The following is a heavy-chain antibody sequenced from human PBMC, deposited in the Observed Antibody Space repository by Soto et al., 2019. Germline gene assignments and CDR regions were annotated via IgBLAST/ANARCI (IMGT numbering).Heavy chain of an antibody. Sequence: SETLSLTCTVSGGSISSGGYYWSWIRQHPGKGLEWIGYIYYSGSTYYNPSLKSRVTISVDTSKNQFSLKLSSVTAADTAVYYCARGDITIFGVVIPPLDPWGQGTLVTVSS. D-gene: IGHD3-3*01. V-gene: IGHV4-31*03. CDR2: IYYSGST. CDR3: ARGDITIFGVVIPPLDP. CDR1: GGSISSGGYY. J-gene: IGHJ5*02.